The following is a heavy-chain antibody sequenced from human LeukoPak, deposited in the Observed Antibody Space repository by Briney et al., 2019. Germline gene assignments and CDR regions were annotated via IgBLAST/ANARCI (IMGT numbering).Heavy chain of an antibody. D-gene: IGHD1-26*01. CDR2: INTNTGNP. CDR3: AREQWELLEISYYYYGMDV. CDR1: GGTFSSYA. J-gene: IGHJ6*02. Sequence: ASVKVSCKASGGTFSSYAISWVRQAPGQGLEWMGWINTNTGNPTYAQGFTGRFVFSLDTSVSTAYLQISSLKAEDTAVYYCAREQWELLEISYYYYGMDVWGQGTTVTVSS. V-gene: IGHV7-4-1*02.